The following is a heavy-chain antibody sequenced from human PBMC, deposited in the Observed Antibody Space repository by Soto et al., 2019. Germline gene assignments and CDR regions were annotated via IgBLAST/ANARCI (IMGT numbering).Heavy chain of an antibody. CDR1: GFTVSSKY. CDR3: ARDGYCVSTTCYFLPDV. J-gene: IGHJ6*02. Sequence: GGSLRLSCAASGFTVSSKYMTWVRQAPGKGLEWVSVIYGGGTTYYADSVKGRFTISRDNAKNSLYLQMNSLRDEDTAVYYCARDGYCVSTTCYFLPDVWGQGTTVTVSS. D-gene: IGHD2-2*03. V-gene: IGHV3-53*01. CDR2: IYGGGTT.